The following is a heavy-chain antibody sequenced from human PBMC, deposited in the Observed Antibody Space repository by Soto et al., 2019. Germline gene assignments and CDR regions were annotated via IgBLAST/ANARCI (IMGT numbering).Heavy chain of an antibody. D-gene: IGHD2-2*01. CDR1: GFTFNNYG. V-gene: IGHV3-30*03. CDR2: ISYGGRNK. CDR3: GIPEPFNTFMRVHN. Sequence: QVQLVESGGDVVQPGGSLRLSCAAAGFTFNNYGMQWVRQAPGRGLEWVAVISYGGRNKYYADSVKGRFTISRDNSENTLFLEKSSLRGEETVEYYCGIPEPFNTFMRVHNWGQGTMVTVSS. J-gene: IGHJ1*01.